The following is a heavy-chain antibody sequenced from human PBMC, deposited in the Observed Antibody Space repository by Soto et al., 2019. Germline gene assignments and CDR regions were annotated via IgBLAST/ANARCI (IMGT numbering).Heavy chain of an antibody. D-gene: IGHD3-10*01. J-gene: IGHJ6*02. CDR3: ARDSSAGSDGMDV. Sequence: GGSLRLSCAASGFTFSSYGMHWVRQAPGKGLEWVAVIWYDGSNKYYADSVKGRFTISRDNSKNTLYLQMNSLRAEDTAVYYCARDSSAGSDGMDVWGQGTTVTVSS. V-gene: IGHV3-33*01. CDR2: IWYDGSNK. CDR1: GFTFSSYG.